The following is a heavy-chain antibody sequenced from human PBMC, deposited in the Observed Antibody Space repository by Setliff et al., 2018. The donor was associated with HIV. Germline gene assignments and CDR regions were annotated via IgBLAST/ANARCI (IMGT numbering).Heavy chain of an antibody. CDR1: GFAFSTYA. Sequence: GSLRLSCAASGFAFSTYAMSRVRQAPGKGLEWVSAISDSGGGTYYADSVKGRFTVSRDNSKYTLYLQMNSLRVEDTAVYYCAKGVEIPQHNGYSSSWYIDYWGQGSLVTVSS. D-gene: IGHD6-13*01. J-gene: IGHJ4*02. CDR2: ISDSGGGT. V-gene: IGHV3-23*01. CDR3: AKGVEIPQHNGYSSSWYIDY.